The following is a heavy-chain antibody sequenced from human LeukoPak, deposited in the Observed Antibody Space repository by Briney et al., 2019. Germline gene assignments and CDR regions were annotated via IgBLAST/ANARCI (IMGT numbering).Heavy chain of an antibody. D-gene: IGHD5-12*01. J-gene: IGHJ4*02. V-gene: IGHV5-10-1*01. CDR1: GYIFTTYW. CDR2: FDPSDSYN. CDR3: ARLGYSGYDPVFDY. Sequence: PGASLQISCEGSGYIFTTYWISWVRQLPGEGLEWMGNFDPSDSYNNYSPSFQGHITISANKSISTAYLKWSSLKASDTAMYYCARLGYSGYDPVFDYWGQGTLVTVSS.